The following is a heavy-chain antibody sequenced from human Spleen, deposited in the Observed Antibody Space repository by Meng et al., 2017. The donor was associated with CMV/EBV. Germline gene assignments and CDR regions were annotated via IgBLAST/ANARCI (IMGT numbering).Heavy chain of an antibody. CDR3: TTEPYGMEV. J-gene: IGHJ6*02. Sequence: GGSLRLSCAASGFTFTNAWMSWVRQAPGKGLEWVGRIKSETDGGTTDYAAPVKGRFTILRDDSKDTVYLQMNSLKSEDTAVYYCTTEPYGMEVWGQGTTVTVSS. V-gene: IGHV3-15*01. CDR1: GFTFTNAW. CDR2: IKSETDGGTT.